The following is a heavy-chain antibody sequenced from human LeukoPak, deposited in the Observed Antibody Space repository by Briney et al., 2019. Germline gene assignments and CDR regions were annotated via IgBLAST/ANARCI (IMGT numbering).Heavy chain of an antibody. Sequence: GASVKVSCKASRGTFSSYAISWVRQAPGQGLEWMGGIIPIFGTANYAQKFQGRVTITADESTSTAYMELSSLRSEDTAVYYCAIHGSYGDYRGRWFDPWGQGTLVTVSS. CDR1: RGTFSSYA. J-gene: IGHJ5*02. CDR2: IIPIFGTA. D-gene: IGHD4-17*01. CDR3: AIHGSYGDYRGRWFDP. V-gene: IGHV1-69*13.